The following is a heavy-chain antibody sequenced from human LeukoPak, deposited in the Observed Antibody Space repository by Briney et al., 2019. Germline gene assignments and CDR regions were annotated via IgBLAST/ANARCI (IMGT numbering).Heavy chain of an antibody. V-gene: IGHV3-23*01. J-gene: IGHJ3*01. CDR1: GFTFSTYA. D-gene: IGHD5-24*01. CDR3: AKEMATIRAFDG. Sequence: PGGSLRLSCAASGFTFSTYAMSWVRQAPGKGLEWVSVISGSGSSTYYADSVKGRFTISRDNSNNTQYLQMNTLRAEDTAVYYFAKEMATIRAFDGWGQGTTVTVSS. CDR2: ISGSGSST.